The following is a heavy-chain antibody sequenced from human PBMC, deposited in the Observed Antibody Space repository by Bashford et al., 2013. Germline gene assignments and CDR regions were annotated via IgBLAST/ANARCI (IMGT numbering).Heavy chain of an antibody. CDR2: IKPDGSQK. Sequence: GGSLRLSCVASGFTFSDYWMTWVRQAPGKGLEWVASIKPDGSQKDYVDSVKGRFIISRDNTRNSVYIEMSSLRAEDTAVYYCARDLWFGKSRGQGTLVTVSS. D-gene: IGHD3-10*01. V-gene: IGHV3-7*01. J-gene: IGHJ4*02. CDR3: ARDLWFGKS. CDR1: GFTFSDYW.